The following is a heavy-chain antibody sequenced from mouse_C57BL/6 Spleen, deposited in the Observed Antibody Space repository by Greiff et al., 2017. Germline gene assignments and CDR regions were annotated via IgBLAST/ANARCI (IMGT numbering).Heavy chain of an antibody. CDR3: ARSDYYGSSPYYYAMDY. Sequence: QVQLQQPGAELVKPGASVKMSCKASGYTFTSYWITWVKQRPGQGLAWIGDIYPGSGSTNYNEKFKSKATLTVDTSSSTAYMQLSSLTSEDSAVYYCARSDYYGSSPYYYAMDYGGQGTSVTVSS. V-gene: IGHV1-55*01. D-gene: IGHD1-1*01. CDR1: GYTFTSYW. J-gene: IGHJ4*01. CDR2: IYPGSGST.